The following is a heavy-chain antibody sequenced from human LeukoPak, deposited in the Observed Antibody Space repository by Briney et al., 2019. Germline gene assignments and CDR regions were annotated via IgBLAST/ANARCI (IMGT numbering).Heavy chain of an antibody. J-gene: IGHJ6*04. Sequence: GGSLRLSCAASGFTFSNACMSWVRQAPGKGLEWVSSITSSSSYIYYADSVKGRFTISRDNAKNSLYLQMNSLRAEDTAVYYCAELGITMIGGVWGKGTTVTISS. CDR3: AELGITMIGGV. D-gene: IGHD3-10*02. CDR2: ITSSSSYI. V-gene: IGHV3-21*01. CDR1: GFTFSNAC.